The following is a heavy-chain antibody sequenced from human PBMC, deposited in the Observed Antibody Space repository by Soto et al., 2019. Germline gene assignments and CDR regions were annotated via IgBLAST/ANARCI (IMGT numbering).Heavy chain of an antibody. V-gene: IGHV5-51*01. Sequence: SLKISCKGSGYSFTSYWIGWVRQMPGKGLEWMGIIYPRDSDTRYSPSFQGQVTISAHKSISPAYLQWSSLNASDTSMYYCARQRAGRENGNHSPWTSYMDVWGKGTTVKVFS. CDR3: ARQRAGRENGNHSPWTSYMDV. D-gene: IGHD1-1*01. J-gene: IGHJ6*03. CDR2: IYPRDSDT. CDR1: GYSFTSYW.